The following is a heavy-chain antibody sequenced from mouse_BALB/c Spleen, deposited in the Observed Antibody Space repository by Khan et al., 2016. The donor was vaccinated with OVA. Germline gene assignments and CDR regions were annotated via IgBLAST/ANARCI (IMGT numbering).Heavy chain of an antibody. D-gene: IGHD2-14*01. CDR3: ARGYDFFAS. CDR2: INPNTYNI. Sequence: EVQLQQSGPDLVKTGASVKISCMASGYSFTAYYMNWVRLSHGKSLECIGRINPNTYNINYNKKFKGKAILTVDTSSSTAYMELRSLTSEDSAVYFCARGYDFFASWGQGTLVTVSA. J-gene: IGHJ3*01. V-gene: IGHV1-26*01. CDR1: GYSFTAYY.